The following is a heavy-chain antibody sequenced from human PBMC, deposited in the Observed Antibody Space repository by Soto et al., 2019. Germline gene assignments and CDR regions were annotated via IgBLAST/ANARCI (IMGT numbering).Heavy chain of an antibody. CDR3: VHTTDGYCRGGSCLTAIQH. J-gene: IGHJ1*01. D-gene: IGHD2-15*01. CDR1: GFSLSTSGVG. V-gene: IGHV2-5*01. Sequence: SGPTLVNPTQTLTLTCTFSGFSLSTSGVGVGWIRQPPGKALEWLTFIYWNDDERYSPSLKSRLTITKDTSKNQVVLTMTDMDPVDTATYYCVHTTDGYCRGGSCLTAIQHWGQDTLVTVAS. CDR2: IYWNDDE.